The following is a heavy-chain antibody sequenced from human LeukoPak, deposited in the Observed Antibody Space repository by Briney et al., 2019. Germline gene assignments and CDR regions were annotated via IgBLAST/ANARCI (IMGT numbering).Heavy chain of an antibody. CDR3: ARGYCSSTSCLSPFDY. D-gene: IGHD2-2*01. J-gene: IGHJ4*02. CDR2: IIPIFGTA. V-gene: IGHV1-69*05. CDR1: GGTFSSYA. Sequence: SSVKVSCKASGGTFSSYAISWVRQAPGQGLEWMGRIIPIFGTANYAQKFQGRVTITTDESTSTAYMGLGSLRSEDTAVYYCARGYCSSTSCLSPFDYWGQGTLVTVSS.